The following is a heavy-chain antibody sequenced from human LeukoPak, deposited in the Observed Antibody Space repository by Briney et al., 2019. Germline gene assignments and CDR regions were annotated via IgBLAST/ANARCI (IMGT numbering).Heavy chain of an antibody. V-gene: IGHV3-48*01. CDR3: ARDSRGDYFDY. J-gene: IGHJ4*02. Sequence: PGGSLRLSCAASGFTFSSYSMNWVRQAPGKGLEWVSYISSSSSTIYYADSVKGRFTISRDNAKNSLYLQMNSLRAEDTAVYYCARDSRGDYFDYWGQGTLVTVSS. D-gene: IGHD3-10*01. CDR1: GFTFSSYS. CDR2: ISSSSSTI.